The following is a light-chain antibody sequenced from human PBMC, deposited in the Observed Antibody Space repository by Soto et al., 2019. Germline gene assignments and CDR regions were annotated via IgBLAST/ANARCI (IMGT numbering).Light chain of an antibody. CDR1: SSDVVSYNL. J-gene: IGLJ3*02. V-gene: IGLV2-23*01. Sequence: QSALTQPASVSGSPGQSITISCTGTSSDVVSYNLVSWCQQHPGKAPKLMIYEGSKRPSGVSNRFSGSKSGNTASLTISGLQAEDEADYYCCSYAGSGTWVFGGGTQLTVL. CDR3: CSYAGSGTWV. CDR2: EGS.